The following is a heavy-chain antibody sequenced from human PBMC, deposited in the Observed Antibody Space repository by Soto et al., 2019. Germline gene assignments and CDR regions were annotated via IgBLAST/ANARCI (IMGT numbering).Heavy chain of an antibody. D-gene: IGHD1-7*01. Sequence: GASVKVSCKASGGTFSSYAISWVRQAPGQGLEWMGGIIPIFGTADYAQKFQGRVTITADKSTSTAYMELSSLRSEDTAVYYCARGSRYNWNYEVVYWGQGTLVTVSS. CDR3: ARGSRYNWNYEVVY. J-gene: IGHJ4*02. V-gene: IGHV1-69*06. CDR2: IIPIFGTA. CDR1: GGTFSSYA.